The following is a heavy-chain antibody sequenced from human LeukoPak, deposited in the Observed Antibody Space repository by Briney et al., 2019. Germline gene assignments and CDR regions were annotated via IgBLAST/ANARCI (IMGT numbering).Heavy chain of an antibody. V-gene: IGHV3-23*01. J-gene: IGHJ4*02. CDR1: GFTFSSYA. D-gene: IGHD2-2*01. CDR3: AKTYCSTTRCLSWGNDY. Sequence: PGGSLRLSCATSGFTFSSYAMSWVRQAPGKGLEWVSGTGASGGSTYYADSVKGRFTIYRDTSSNTLYLQMNGLRAEDTAMYYCAKTYCSTTRCLSWGNDYWGQGTLVTVSS. CDR2: TGASGGST.